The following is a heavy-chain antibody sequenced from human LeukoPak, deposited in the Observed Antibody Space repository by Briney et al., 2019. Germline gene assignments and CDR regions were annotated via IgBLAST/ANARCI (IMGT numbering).Heavy chain of an antibody. V-gene: IGHV4-39*01. CDR2: IYYSGST. Sequence: SETLPLTCTVSGGSISSSSYYWGWIRQPPGKGLEWIGSIYYSGSTYYNASLKSRLTISVDTSKNQFSLNLSSVTAADTADYYCASTGSSSSSSYYFNYWGQGSLVTVSS. D-gene: IGHD6-6*01. CDR1: GGSISSSSYY. CDR3: ASTGSSSSSSYYFNY. J-gene: IGHJ4*02.